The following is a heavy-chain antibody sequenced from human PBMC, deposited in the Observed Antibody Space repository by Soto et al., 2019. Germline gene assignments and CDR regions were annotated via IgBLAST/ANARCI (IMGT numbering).Heavy chain of an antibody. CDR1: EFTFSKYW. CDR2: INMDGTKT. J-gene: IGHJ5*02. CDR3: QRYYYSDSLSSSVNWFDP. V-gene: IGHV3-74*01. Sequence: GGSLRLSCVASEFTFSKYWMHWVRQAPGKGLVWVSRINMDGTKTAYADSVKGRFTVSRDNANNTLYLQMNSLGVEDTAVYYCQRYYYSDSLSSSVNWFDPWGQATLVTVSS. D-gene: IGHD3-22*01.